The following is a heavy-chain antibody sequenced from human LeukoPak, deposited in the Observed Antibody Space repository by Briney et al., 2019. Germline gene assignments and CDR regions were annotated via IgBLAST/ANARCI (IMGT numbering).Heavy chain of an antibody. CDR2: IKQEGSEK. CDR1: GFTFSSYA. V-gene: IGHV3-7*04. Sequence: GGSLRLSCAASGFTFSSYAVSWVRQAPGKGVEWVANIKQEGSEKYYVDSVKGRFTISRDNAKNSLYLQMNSLRAEDTAVYYCARDNGGRFGYFDLWGRGTLVAVSS. D-gene: IGHD2-8*01. CDR3: ARDNGGRFGYFDL. J-gene: IGHJ2*01.